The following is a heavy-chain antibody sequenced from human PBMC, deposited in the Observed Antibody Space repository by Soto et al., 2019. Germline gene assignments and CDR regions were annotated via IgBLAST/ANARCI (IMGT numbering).Heavy chain of an antibody. CDR1: EGTFSSYT. CDR2: IIPILGIA. J-gene: IGHJ6*02. Sequence: QVQLVQSGAEVKKPGSSVKVSCKASEGTFSSYTISWVRQAPGQGLEWMGRIIPILGIANYAQKFQGRVTITADKSTSTAYMELSSLRSEDTAVYYCAGVQPDYYGMDVWGQGTTVTVSS. CDR3: AGVQPDYYGMDV. V-gene: IGHV1-69*02. D-gene: IGHD2-8*01.